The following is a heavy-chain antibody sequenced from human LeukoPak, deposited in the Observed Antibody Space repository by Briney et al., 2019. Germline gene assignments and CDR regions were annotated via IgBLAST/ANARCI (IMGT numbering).Heavy chain of an antibody. J-gene: IGHJ4*02. Sequence: SETLSLTCTVSGYSISSGYYWGWIRQPPGKGLEWIGSIYHSGSTYYNPSLKSRVTISVDTSKNQFSLKLSSVTAADTAVYYCARALHSSGYSYWGQETLVTVSS. CDR3: ARALHSSGYSY. CDR2: IYHSGST. CDR1: GYSISSGYY. V-gene: IGHV4-38-2*02. D-gene: IGHD3-22*01.